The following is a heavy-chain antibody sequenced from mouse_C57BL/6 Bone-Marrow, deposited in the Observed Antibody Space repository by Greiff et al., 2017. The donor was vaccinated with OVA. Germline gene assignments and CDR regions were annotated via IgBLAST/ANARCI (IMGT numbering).Heavy chain of an antibody. V-gene: IGHV1-59*01. CDR1: GYTFTSYW. CDR2: IDPSDSYT. D-gene: IGHD1-1*01. J-gene: IGHJ3*01. CDR3: ARGNYYGTTWFAY. Sequence: QVQLQQPGAELVRPGTSVKLSCKASGYTFTSYWMHWVKQRPGQGLEWIGVIDPSDSYTNYNQKFKGKATLTVDPSSSTAYMQLSSLTSEDSAVYYCARGNYYGTTWFAYWGQGTLVTVSA.